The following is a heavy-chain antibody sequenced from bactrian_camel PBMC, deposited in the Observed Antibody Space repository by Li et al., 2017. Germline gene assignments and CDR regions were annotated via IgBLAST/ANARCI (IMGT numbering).Heavy chain of an antibody. J-gene: IGHJ4*01. D-gene: IGHD3*01. CDR2: IYAAIRTDDVRS. CDR1: GYTYGRDC. CDR3: AAGVRTRRWECEYNY. V-gene: IGHV3S1*01. Sequence: HVQLVESGGGSVQPGGSLRLSCAASGYTYGRDCVGWFRQAPGKEREGDAAIYAAIRTDDVRSYYADSVGGRFTISQDNAKSTVYLQMNSLKTEDTATYYCAAGVRTRRWECEYNYWGQGTQVTVS.